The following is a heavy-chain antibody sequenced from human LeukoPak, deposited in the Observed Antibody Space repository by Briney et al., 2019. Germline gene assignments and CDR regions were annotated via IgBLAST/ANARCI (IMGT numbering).Heavy chain of an antibody. J-gene: IGHJ6*02. CDR2: ISGSGGST. Sequence: PGGSLRLSCAASGFTFSSYAMSWVRQAPGKGLEWVSAISGSGGSTYYADSVKGRFTISRDNSKNTLYLQMNSLRAEDTAVYYCARDMRIMITFGGDHGMDVWGQGTTVTVSS. CDR1: GFTFSSYA. CDR3: ARDMRIMITFGGDHGMDV. D-gene: IGHD3-16*01. V-gene: IGHV3-23*01.